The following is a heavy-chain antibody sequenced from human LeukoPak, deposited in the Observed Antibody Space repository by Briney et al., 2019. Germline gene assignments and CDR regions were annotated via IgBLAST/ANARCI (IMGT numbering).Heavy chain of an antibody. CDR2: IYWDDDK. V-gene: IGHV2-5*02. CDR3: AHRQGRWPHSY. Sequence: SGPTLVKPTQTLTLTCTFSGFSLGTSGVGVGWIRQPPGKALEWLGVIYWDDDKRYSPSLKRRLTITKDTSNNQVVLTMTNMDPVDTGTYYRAHRQGRWPHSYWGQGILVTVSS. CDR1: GFSLGTSGVG. J-gene: IGHJ4*02. D-gene: IGHD4-23*01.